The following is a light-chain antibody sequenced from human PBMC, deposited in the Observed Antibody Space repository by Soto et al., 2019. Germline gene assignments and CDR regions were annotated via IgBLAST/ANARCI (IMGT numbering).Light chain of an antibody. CDR3: QQYDKWPYT. Sequence: TPFPTTLAWSPGGGATLPFRNSQIICPHLTWYPQEPGPAPRLLIYGSFIRAPGFPVRFRGTGSGSEFTLTISSLQSEDGALYFCQQYDKWPYTFGQGTNLELK. J-gene: IGKJ2*01. CDR1: QIICPH. V-gene: IGKV3-15*01. CDR2: GSF.